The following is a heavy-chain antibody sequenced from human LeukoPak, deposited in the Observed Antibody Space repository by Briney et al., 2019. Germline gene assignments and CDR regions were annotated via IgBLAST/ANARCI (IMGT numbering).Heavy chain of an antibody. J-gene: IGHJ4*02. CDR3: ANLVRSLSRDY. CDR1: GFSFSNYG. CDR2: ISISSSTI. V-gene: IGHV3-48*01. D-gene: IGHD3-10*01. Sequence: GGSLRLSCAGSGFSFSNYGMNWVRQAPGKGLEWVSYISISSSTIYYADSVKGRFTISRDNSKNTVYLQMNSLRAEDTAVYYCANLVRSLSRDYWGQGTLVTVSS.